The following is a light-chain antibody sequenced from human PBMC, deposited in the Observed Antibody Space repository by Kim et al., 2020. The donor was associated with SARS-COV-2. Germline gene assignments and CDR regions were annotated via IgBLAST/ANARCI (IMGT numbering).Light chain of an antibody. CDR3: NSRDSSGNHV. CDR1: SLRSYY. J-gene: IGLJ1*01. CDR2: GKN. Sequence: SSELTQDPAVSVALGQTVRITCQGDSLRSYYASWYQKKTGQAPVLVIYGKNNRPSGIPDRFSGSSSRNTASLTITGAQAEDEADYYCNSRDSSGNHVFGT. V-gene: IGLV3-19*01.